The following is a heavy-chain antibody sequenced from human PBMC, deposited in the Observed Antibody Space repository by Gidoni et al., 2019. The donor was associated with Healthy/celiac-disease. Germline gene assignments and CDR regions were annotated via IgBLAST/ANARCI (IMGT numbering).Heavy chain of an antibody. D-gene: IGHD6-13*01. Sequence: VQLAQSGPEVTKPGESLKISCKGSGYSFTSYWIGWVRQMPGTVLEWMGIIYPGDSDTRYSPSFQGQVAISADKSISTAFLQWSSLQASDTAMYYCARQPRAAAAPDYWGQGTLVTVSS. CDR3: ARQPRAAAAPDY. CDR1: GYSFTSYW. V-gene: IGHV5-51*01. J-gene: IGHJ4*02. CDR2: IYPGDSDT.